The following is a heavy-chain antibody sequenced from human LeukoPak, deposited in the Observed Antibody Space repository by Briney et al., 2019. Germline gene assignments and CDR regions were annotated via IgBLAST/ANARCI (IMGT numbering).Heavy chain of an antibody. CDR1: GFTFRSYT. V-gene: IGHV3-21*01. D-gene: IGHD2-15*01. CDR2: IDFSSSYI. CDR3: ARDPIVVAPAAGD. J-gene: IGHJ4*02. Sequence: TGGSLRLSCAASGFTFRSYTVNWVRQAPGKGLEWVSSIDFSSSYIYYADSVRGRFTISRDNTKNSLYLQMNSLRAEDTAVYYCARDPIVVAPAAGDWGQGILVVVSS.